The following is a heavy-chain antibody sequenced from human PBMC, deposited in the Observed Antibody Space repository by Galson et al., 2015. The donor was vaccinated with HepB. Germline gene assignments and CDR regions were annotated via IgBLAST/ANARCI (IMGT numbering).Heavy chain of an antibody. CDR3: ARAGAYSSGWYYIGGGVDY. Sequence: SLRLSCAASGFTFSSYWMSWVRQAPGKGLEWVANIKQDGSEKYYVDSVKGRFTISRDNAKNSLYLQMSSLRAEDTAVYYCARAGAYSSGWYYIGGGVDYWGQGTLVTVSS. CDR2: IKQDGSEK. J-gene: IGHJ4*02. D-gene: IGHD6-19*01. V-gene: IGHV3-7*01. CDR1: GFTFSSYW.